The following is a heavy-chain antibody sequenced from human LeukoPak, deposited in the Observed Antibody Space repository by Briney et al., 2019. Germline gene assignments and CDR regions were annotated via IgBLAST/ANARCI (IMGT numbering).Heavy chain of an antibody. V-gene: IGHV1-8*01. J-gene: IGHJ4*02. CDR3: ARVAYGDYGTVDY. CDR2: MNPNSGNT. Sequence: GASVKVSCKASGYTFTSYDINWVRQATGQGLEWMGWMNPNSGNTGYAQKFQGRVTMTTDTSTSTAYMELRSLRSDDTAVYYCARVAYGDYGTVDYWGQGTLVTVSS. CDR1: GYTFTSYD. D-gene: IGHD4-17*01.